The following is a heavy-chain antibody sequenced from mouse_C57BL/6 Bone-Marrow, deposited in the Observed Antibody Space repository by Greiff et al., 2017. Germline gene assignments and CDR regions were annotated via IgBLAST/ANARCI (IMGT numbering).Heavy chain of an antibody. CDR2: IDPSDSYT. CDR3: ARSGDYGDYYAMDY. D-gene: IGHD2-4*01. Sequence: QVQLQQPGAELVMPGASVKLSCKAPGYTFTSYWMHWVKQRPGQGLEWIGEIDPSDSYTNYNQKFKGKSTLTVDKSSSTAYMQLSSLTSEDSAVYYCARSGDYGDYYAMDYWGQGTSVTVSS. V-gene: IGHV1-69*01. CDR1: GYTFTSYW. J-gene: IGHJ4*01.